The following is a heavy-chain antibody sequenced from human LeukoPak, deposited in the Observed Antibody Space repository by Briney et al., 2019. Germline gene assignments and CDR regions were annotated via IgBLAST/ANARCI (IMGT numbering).Heavy chain of an antibody. CDR1: GYTFTSYD. Sequence: ASVKVSCKASGYTFTSYDINWVRQATGQGLEWMGCMNPNSGNTGYAQKFQGRVTMTRNTSISTAYMKLSSLRSEDTAVYYCAREPKSHVYDLWSGYGYGMDVWGQGTTVTVSS. J-gene: IGHJ6*02. CDR3: AREPKSHVYDLWSGYGYGMDV. CDR2: MNPNSGNT. V-gene: IGHV1-8*01. D-gene: IGHD3-3*01.